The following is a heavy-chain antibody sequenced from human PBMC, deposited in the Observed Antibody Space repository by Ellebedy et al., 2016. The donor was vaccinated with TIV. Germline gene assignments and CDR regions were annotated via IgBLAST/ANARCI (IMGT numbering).Heavy chain of an antibody. D-gene: IGHD2/OR15-2a*01. Sequence: PGGSLRLSCAASGFTFSSYWMHWVRQAPGKGLVWVSRINSDGSTTSYADSVKGRFTVSRDNAKNTLYLQMNSLRAEDTAVYYCARGFIREYFTTDYWGQGTLVTVSS. J-gene: IGHJ4*02. CDR1: GFTFSSYW. V-gene: IGHV3-74*01. CDR3: ARGFIREYFTTDY. CDR2: INSDGSTT.